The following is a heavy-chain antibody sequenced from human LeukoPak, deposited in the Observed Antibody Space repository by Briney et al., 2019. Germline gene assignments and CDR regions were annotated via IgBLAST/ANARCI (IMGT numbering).Heavy chain of an antibody. Sequence: GGSLRLSCAASGFTFSSYWMSWVRQAPGKGLEWVANIKQDGSEKYYVDSVKGRFTISRDNAKYSLYLQMNSLRAEDTAVYYCAREFRSSGYYYSDAFDIWGQGTMVTVSS. CDR1: GFTFSSYW. J-gene: IGHJ3*02. CDR2: IKQDGSEK. CDR3: AREFRSSGYYYSDAFDI. V-gene: IGHV3-7*01. D-gene: IGHD3-22*01.